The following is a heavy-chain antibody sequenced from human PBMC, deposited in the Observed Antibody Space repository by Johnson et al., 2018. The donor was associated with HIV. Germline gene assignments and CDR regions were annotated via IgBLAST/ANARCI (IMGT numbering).Heavy chain of an antibody. V-gene: IGHV3-15*01. CDR1: GFTVTNAW. CDR3: AREVGGESVVVPAAPGAFDI. CDR2: IKSKTDGGTT. Sequence: VQLVESGGGMVKPGGSLRLSCGPSGFTVTNAWMNWVRQAPGKGLEWVGRIKSKTDGGTTDYAAPVKGRFTISRDNSKNTLYLQMNSLRAEDTAVYYCAREVGGESVVVPAAPGAFDIWGQGTTVTVSS. J-gene: IGHJ3*02. D-gene: IGHD2-2*01.